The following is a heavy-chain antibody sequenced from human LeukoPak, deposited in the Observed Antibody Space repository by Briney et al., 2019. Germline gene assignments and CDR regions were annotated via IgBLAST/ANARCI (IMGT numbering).Heavy chain of an antibody. CDR2: ISSSSSYI. J-gene: IGHJ6*02. V-gene: IGHV3-21*01. CDR1: GFTFSSYS. Sequence: PGGSLRLSCVASGFTFSSYSMNWVRQAPGKGLEWVSSISSSSSYIYYADSVKGRFTISRDNAKNSLYLQMNSLRAEDTAVYYCARDRSPRGVIITRSYGMDVWGQGTTVTVSS. D-gene: IGHD3-10*01. CDR3: ARDRSPRGVIITRSYGMDV.